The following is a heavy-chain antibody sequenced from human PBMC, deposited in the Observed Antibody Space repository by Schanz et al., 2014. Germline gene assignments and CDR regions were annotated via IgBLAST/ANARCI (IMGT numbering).Heavy chain of an antibody. V-gene: IGHV3-66*01. CDR1: GFNVSKSY. J-gene: IGHJ3*01. D-gene: IGHD3-22*01. Sequence: EVQVVESGGGLVQPGGSLRLSCVASGFNVSKSYVSWVRQAPGKGLEWVSLIYKSGSAFYADSVKGRLTISRDNSKNTVYLEMNRLRAEDTGVYYCARGREVVAKIFDVWGQGTMVTVSS. CDR2: IYKSGSA. CDR3: ARGREVVAKIFDV.